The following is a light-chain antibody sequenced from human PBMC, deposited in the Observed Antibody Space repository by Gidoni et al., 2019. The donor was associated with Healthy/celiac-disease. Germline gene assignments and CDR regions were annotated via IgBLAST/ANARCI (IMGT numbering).Light chain of an antibody. V-gene: IGKV1-9*01. CDR2: AAS. Sequence: IQLTQSPSSLSASVGDRVTITCRASQGISSYLAWYQQKPGNAPKLLIYAASTLQSGVPSRFSGSGSGTDFTLTISSLQPEDFATYYFQQLNSYPRTFGQGTKVEIK. CDR1: QGISSY. CDR3: QQLNSYPRT. J-gene: IGKJ1*01.